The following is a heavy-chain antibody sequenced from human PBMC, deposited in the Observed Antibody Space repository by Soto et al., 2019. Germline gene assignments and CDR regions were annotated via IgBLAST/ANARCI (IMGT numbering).Heavy chain of an antibody. J-gene: IGHJ4*02. D-gene: IGHD3-3*01. CDR3: ARGAIFGVVSGFDY. CDR2: ISYDGSNK. V-gene: IGHV3-30-3*01. CDR1: GFTFSSYA. Sequence: QVQLVESGGGVVQPGRSLRLSCAASGFTFSSYAMHWVRQAPGKGLEWVAVISYDGSNKYYADSVKGRFTISRDNSKNMLYLQMNSLRAEDTAVYYCARGAIFGVVSGFDYWGQGTLVTVSS.